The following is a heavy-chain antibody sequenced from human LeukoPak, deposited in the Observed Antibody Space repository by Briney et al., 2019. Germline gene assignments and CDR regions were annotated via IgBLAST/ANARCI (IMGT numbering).Heavy chain of an antibody. CDR1: GFTFSSYW. J-gene: IGHJ4*02. CDR2: LNSDGSST. CDR3: ARGTMFPYYFDY. V-gene: IGHV3-74*01. D-gene: IGHD3-10*02. Sequence: GGSLRLSCAASGFTFSSYWMHWVRQAPGKGLVWVSRLNSDGSSTSYADSVRGRFTISRDNAKNTVYLQMNSLRAEDTAVYYCARGTMFPYYFDYWGQGTLVTVSS.